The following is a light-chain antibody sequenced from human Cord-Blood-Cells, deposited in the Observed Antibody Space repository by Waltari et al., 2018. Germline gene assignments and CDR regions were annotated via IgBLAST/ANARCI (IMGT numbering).Light chain of an antibody. CDR3: QQYNSYSKT. V-gene: IGKV1-5*03. CDR1: QSISSW. CDR2: KAS. J-gene: IGKJ2*01. Sequence: DIQMTQSPSTLSASVGNSVTIPCRASQSISSWLAWYQQKPGKAPKLLIYKASSLESGVPSRFSGSGSGTEFTLTISSLQPDDFATYYCQQYNSYSKTFGQGTKLEIK.